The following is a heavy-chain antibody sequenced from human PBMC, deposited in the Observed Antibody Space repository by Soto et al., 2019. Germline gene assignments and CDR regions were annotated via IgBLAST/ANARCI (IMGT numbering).Heavy chain of an antibody. J-gene: IGHJ4*02. CDR3: ARVHAGVLWFGVDY. CDR1: GGSISSYY. D-gene: IGHD3-10*01. CDR2: IYYSGST. Sequence: QVQLQESGPGLVKPSETLSLTCTVSGGSISSYYWSWIRQPPGKGLEWIGYIYYSGSTNYNPSLKSRVTISVDTSKNQCSLKLSSVTAADTAVYYCARVHAGVLWFGVDYWGQGTLVTVSS. V-gene: IGHV4-59*08.